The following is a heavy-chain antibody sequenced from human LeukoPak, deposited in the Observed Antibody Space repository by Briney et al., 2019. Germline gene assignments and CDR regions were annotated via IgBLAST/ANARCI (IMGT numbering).Heavy chain of an antibody. CDR1: GGSISSYY. J-gene: IGHJ6*02. CDR2: IYYSGST. V-gene: IGHV4-59*08. CDR3: ATVDYYYGMDV. Sequence: PSETLSLTCTVSGGSISSYYWSWIRQPPGKGLEWIGYIYYSGSTNYNPSLKSRATISVDTSKNQFSLKLSSVTAADTAVYYCATVDYYYGMDVWGQGTTVTVSS. D-gene: IGHD4-23*01.